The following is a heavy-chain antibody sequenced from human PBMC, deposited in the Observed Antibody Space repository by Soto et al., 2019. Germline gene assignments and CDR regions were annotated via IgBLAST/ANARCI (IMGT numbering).Heavy chain of an antibody. J-gene: IGHJ4*02. CDR1: GFTFSSYW. CDR2: IKQDGSEI. Sequence: EVQLVESGGGLVQSGGSLRLSCAASGFTFSSYWMSWVRQGPGKGPEWVANIKQDGSEIYYVDSVKGRFTISRDNTKSSLYLQMSSLRAEDTAVYHCAKSLSPIPCDSWGQGTLVTVSS. CDR3: AKSLSPIPCDS. V-gene: IGHV3-7*05.